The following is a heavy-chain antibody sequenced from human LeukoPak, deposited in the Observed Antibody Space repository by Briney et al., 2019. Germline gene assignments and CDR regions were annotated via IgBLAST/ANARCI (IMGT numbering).Heavy chain of an antibody. CDR1: GGSISSSSYY. CDR2: IYYSGST. D-gene: IGHD3-10*01. J-gene: IGHJ6*03. Sequence: SETLSLTCTVSGGSISSSSYYWGWIRQPPGKGLEWIGSIYYSGSTYYNPSLKSRVSMSVDTSKNQFSLKLSSVTAADTAVYYCARHVYGSVSYYFYYMDVWGNGTTVTVSS. V-gene: IGHV4-39*01. CDR3: ARHVYGSVSYYFYYMDV.